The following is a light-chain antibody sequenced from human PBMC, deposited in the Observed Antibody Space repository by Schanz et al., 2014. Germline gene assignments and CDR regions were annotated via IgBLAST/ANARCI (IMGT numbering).Light chain of an antibody. CDR2: DAS. CDR1: QSISTW. J-gene: IGKJ1*01. V-gene: IGKV1-5*01. Sequence: DIRMTQSPSTLSASVGDRVTITCRASQSISTWLAWYQQKPGKAPKFLIHDASSLESGVPSRFSGSGSGTEFTLTISSLQPDDFATYYCQEYNIYPWTFGQGTQVEIK. CDR3: QEYNIYPWT.